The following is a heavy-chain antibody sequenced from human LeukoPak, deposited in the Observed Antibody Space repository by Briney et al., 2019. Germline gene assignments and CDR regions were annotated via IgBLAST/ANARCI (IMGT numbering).Heavy chain of an antibody. V-gene: IGHV3-23*01. CDR2: ISDSGGDT. D-gene: IGHD3-22*01. J-gene: IGHJ3*02. Sequence: GGSLRLSCTASGFTFSSYTMAWVRQAPGKGLEWVSAISDSGGDTPFADAVKGRFTISRDNYLQMNSLRAEDTAVYYCAKASGFSVLLYAFDIWGQGTMVTVSS. CDR1: GFTFSSYT. CDR3: AKASGFSVLLYAFDI.